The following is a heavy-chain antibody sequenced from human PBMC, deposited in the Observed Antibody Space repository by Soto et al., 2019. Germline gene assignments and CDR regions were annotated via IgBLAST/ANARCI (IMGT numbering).Heavy chain of an antibody. CDR2: IWYDGSNK. V-gene: IGHV3-33*01. CDR1: GFTFSSYG. Sequence: HPGGSLRISCAASGFTFSSYGMHWVRQAPGKGLEWVAVIWYDGSNKYYADSVKGRFTISRDNSKNTLYLQMNSLRAEDTAVYYCARDPSGMSAEYFQHWGQGTLVTVSS. J-gene: IGHJ1*01. CDR3: ARDPSGMSAEYFQH.